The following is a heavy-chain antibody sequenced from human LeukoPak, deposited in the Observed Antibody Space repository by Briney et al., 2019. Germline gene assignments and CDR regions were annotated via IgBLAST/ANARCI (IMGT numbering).Heavy chain of an antibody. J-gene: IGHJ5*02. D-gene: IGHD6-6*01. Sequence: SETLSLTCTVSGGSISSSSYYWGWIRQPPGKGLEWIGSIYYSGSTYYNPSLKSRVTISVDTSKNQFSLKLSSVTAADTAVYYCARRIAARYNWFDPWGRGTLVTVSS. CDR3: ARRIAARYNWFDP. CDR1: GGSISSSSYY. V-gene: IGHV4-39*01. CDR2: IYYSGST.